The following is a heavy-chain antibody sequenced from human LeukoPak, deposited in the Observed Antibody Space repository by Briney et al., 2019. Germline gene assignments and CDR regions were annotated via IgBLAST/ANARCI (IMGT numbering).Heavy chain of an antibody. D-gene: IGHD2-8*02. J-gene: IGHJ3*02. Sequence: SVKVSCKASGGTFSSYAISWVRQAPGQGLEWMGGIIPIFGTANYAQKFQGRVTITTDESTSTAYMELSSLRSEDTAVYYCARVLVVEVYAISYAFDIWGQGTMVTVSS. CDR1: GGTFSSYA. CDR2: IIPIFGTA. V-gene: IGHV1-69*05. CDR3: ARVLVVEVYAISYAFDI.